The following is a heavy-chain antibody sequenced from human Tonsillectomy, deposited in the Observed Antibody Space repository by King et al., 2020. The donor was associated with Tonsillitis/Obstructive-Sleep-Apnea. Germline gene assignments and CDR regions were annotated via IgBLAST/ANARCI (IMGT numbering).Heavy chain of an antibody. CDR2: IKNKRDGGTT. Sequence: VQLVESGGGLVKPGGSLRLSCAASGFTFSDVWMNWVRQAPGKGLEWVGRIKNKRDGGTTDYAAPVKGRFTISRDDSKNTVYLQMNSLQSEDRAVFYCPRSRHSSGSPWVYFYYGLDVWGKGTTVTVSS. CDR3: PRSRHSSGSPWVYFYYGLDV. D-gene: IGHD3-10*01. V-gene: IGHV3-15*07. CDR1: GFTFSDVW. J-gene: IGHJ6*04.